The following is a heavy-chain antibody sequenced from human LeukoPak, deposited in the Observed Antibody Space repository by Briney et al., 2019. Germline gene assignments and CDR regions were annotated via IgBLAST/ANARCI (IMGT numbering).Heavy chain of an antibody. V-gene: IGHV1-46*01. CDR3: ARVGGEGCGDYPGYFDL. CDR1: GYTFTSYY. CDR2: INPSGGST. Sequence: ASVKVSCKASGYTFTSYYMHWVRQAPGQGLEWMGIINPSGGSTSYAQKFQGRVTMTRDTSTSTVYMELSSLRSEDTAVYYCARVGGEGCGDYPGYFDLWGRGTLVTVSS. J-gene: IGHJ2*01. D-gene: IGHD4-17*01.